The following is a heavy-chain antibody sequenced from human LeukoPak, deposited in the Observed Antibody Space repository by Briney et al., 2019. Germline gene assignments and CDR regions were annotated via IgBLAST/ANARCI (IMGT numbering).Heavy chain of an antibody. Sequence: GASVKVSCKASGYTXTDYYIHRVRQAPGQGLEWMDWISTNSGGTYYAQNFQDRVTMTRDTSITTAYMELSRLRSDDTAVYYCARRAPDFYGYDYWGQGTLVTVSS. CDR2: ISTNSGGT. V-gene: IGHV1-2*02. CDR1: GYTXTDYY. CDR3: ARRAPDFYGYDY. J-gene: IGHJ4*02. D-gene: IGHD3-3*01.